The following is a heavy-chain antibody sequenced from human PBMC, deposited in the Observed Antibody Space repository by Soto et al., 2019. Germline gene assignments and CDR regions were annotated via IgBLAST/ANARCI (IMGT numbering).Heavy chain of an antibody. D-gene: IGHD3-9*01. V-gene: IGHV1-69*13. CDR3: ARVLRYFDWPPAD. J-gene: IGHJ4*02. CDR2: IIPIFGTA. Sequence: SVKVSCKASGGTFSSYAISWVRQAPGQGLEWMGGIIPIFGTANYAQKFQGRVTITADESTSTAYMELGSLRSEDTAVYYCARVLRYFDWPPADWGQGTLVTVSS. CDR1: GGTFSSYA.